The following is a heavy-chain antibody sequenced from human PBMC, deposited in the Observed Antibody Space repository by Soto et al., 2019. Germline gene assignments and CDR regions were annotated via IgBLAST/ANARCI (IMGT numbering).Heavy chain of an antibody. CDR1: GYSFISHY. CDR3: ARDYLSSKLSLSYFDF. CDR2: INPSGGSA. V-gene: IGHV1-46*01. D-gene: IGHD2-2*01. Sequence: QVQLVQSGAEVTRPGASVKVSCKASGYSFISHYIHWVRQAPGQGLEWMGFINPSGGSATLAQKFQGRVTMTRDTSTTTVYMELSSLRSEDAAVYYCARDYLSSKLSLSYFDFWGQGTLVTVS. J-gene: IGHJ4*02.